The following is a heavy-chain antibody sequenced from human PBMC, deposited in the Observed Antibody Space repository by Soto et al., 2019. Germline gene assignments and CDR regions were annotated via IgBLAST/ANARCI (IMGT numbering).Heavy chain of an antibody. CDR3: AKYFLRAAGTFPQFGRLDP. Sequence: GGSLRLSCAASGFTFSSYAMSWVRQAPGKGLEWVSAISGSGGSTYYADSVKGRFTISRDNSKNTLYLQMNSLRAEDTAVYYCAKYFLRAAGTFPQFGRLDPGGQGTLVTVSS. J-gene: IGHJ5*02. CDR1: GFTFSSYA. D-gene: IGHD6-13*01. V-gene: IGHV3-23*01. CDR2: ISGSGGST.